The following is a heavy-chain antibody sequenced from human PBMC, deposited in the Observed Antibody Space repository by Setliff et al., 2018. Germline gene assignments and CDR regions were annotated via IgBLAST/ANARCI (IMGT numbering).Heavy chain of an antibody. Sequence: TSETLSLTCTVSGYSISSGYYWGWIRQPPGKGLERIGSIYHSGSTYYNPSLKRRVTISVDTSKNQFSLKLSSVTAADTAVYYCARVRNTQNGFFDYWSQGTLVTVSS. CDR3: ARVRNTQNGFFDY. V-gene: IGHV4-38-2*02. CDR2: IYHSGST. CDR1: GYSISSGYY. J-gene: IGHJ4*02. D-gene: IGHD1-1*01.